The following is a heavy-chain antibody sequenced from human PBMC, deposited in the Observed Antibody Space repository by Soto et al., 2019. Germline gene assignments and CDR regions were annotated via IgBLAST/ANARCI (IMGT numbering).Heavy chain of an antibody. Sequence: EVQLLESGGGLVQPGGSLRLSCAASGFTFSSYAMSWVRQAPGKGLEWVSAISGSGGSTYYADSVKGRFTISRDNAKNTLYLQMNSLRAEDTAVYYFAKAPPASSGWFGDFDYWGQGTLVTVSS. V-gene: IGHV3-23*01. D-gene: IGHD6-19*01. J-gene: IGHJ4*02. CDR1: GFTFSSYA. CDR3: AKAPPASSGWFGDFDY. CDR2: ISGSGGST.